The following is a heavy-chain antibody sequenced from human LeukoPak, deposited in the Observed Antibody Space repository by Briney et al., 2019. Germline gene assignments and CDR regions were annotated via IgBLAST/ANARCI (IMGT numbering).Heavy chain of an antibody. Sequence: PGGCLRLSCAAAGFTFRTYWMSWVRQVPGKLLEWVANIKGDGGEKYYVDYVKGRFPIFRDNAKTSLYLQMNSLRAEDTAVYYCARGHWYVFYWGQGTLVTVSS. CDR2: IKGDGGEK. D-gene: IGHD2-8*02. J-gene: IGHJ4*02. CDR3: ARGHWYVFY. V-gene: IGHV3-7*01. CDR1: GFTFRTYW.